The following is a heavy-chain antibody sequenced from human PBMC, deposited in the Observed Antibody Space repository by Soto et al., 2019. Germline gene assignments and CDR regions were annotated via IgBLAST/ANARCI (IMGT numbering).Heavy chain of an antibody. Sequence: GGSLRLSCAASGFTFSNAWMNWVRQAPGKGLEWVGRIKSKTDGGTTDYAAPVKGRFTISRHDSTNTLYLQMNSLTPEDTAVYYCARDGPYYYASRMDVSGQGTTVTVSS. CDR3: ARDGPYYYASRMDV. CDR2: IKSKTDGGTT. D-gene: IGHD3-10*01. J-gene: IGHJ6*02. V-gene: IGHV3-15*07. CDR1: GFTFSNAW.